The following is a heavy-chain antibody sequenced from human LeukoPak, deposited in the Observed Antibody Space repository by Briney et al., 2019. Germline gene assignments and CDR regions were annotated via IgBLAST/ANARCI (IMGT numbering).Heavy chain of an antibody. CDR1: GGSISSGGYS. CDR2: IYHSGST. D-gene: IGHD3-16*01. CDR3: AREALGPVGYYYYYYMDV. V-gene: IGHV4-30-2*01. Sequence: SQTLSLTCAVSGGSISSGGYSWSWIRQPPGKGLEWIGYIYHSGSTYYNPSLKSRVTISVDRSKNQFSLKLSSVTAADTAVYYCAREALGPVGYYYYYYMDVWGKGTTVTVSS. J-gene: IGHJ6*03.